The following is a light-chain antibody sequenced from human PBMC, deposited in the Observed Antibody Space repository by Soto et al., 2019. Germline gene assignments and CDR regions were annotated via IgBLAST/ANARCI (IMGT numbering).Light chain of an antibody. V-gene: IGLV2-14*01. CDR1: SSDVGGYNY. CDR2: DVS. Sequence: QSVLTQPASVSGSPGQSITISCTGTSSDVGGYNYVSWYQRHPGKAPKLMIFDVSDRPSGVSNRFSGSKSGNTASLTISGLQAEDEADYYCSSYTTSGTDVVFGGGTKLTVL. CDR3: SSYTTSGTDVV. J-gene: IGLJ2*01.